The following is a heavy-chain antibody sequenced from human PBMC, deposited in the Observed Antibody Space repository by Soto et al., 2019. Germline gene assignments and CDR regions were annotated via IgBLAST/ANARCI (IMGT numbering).Heavy chain of an antibody. CDR1: GYSFTDFG. CDR3: ARGHDILTGWKVEF. D-gene: IGHD3-9*01. Sequence: QAQLVQSGSEVKKPGASVKGSCKASGYSFTDFGVNWVRQAPGQGLEWLGWISAYNGNRVYAQSLQGRLTVTTDTTRDTSYLELTNLRSDDKAIYYCARGHDILTGWKVEFWGQGTLVTVSS. CDR2: ISAYNGNR. J-gene: IGHJ4*02. V-gene: IGHV1-18*01.